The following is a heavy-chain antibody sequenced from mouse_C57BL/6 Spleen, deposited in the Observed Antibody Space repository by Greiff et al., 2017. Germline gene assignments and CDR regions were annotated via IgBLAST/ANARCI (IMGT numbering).Heavy chain of an antibody. D-gene: IGHD1-1*01. J-gene: IGHJ3*01. CDR1: GFNIKDYY. CDR2: IDPEDGET. V-gene: IGHV14-2*01. CDR3: ARPYYYGSSPAY. Sequence: VQLQQSGAELVKPGASVKLSCTASGFNIKDYYMHWVKQRTEQGLEWIGRIDPEDGETKYAPKFPGKATITADTSSNTAYLQLSSLTSEDTAVYYCARPYYYGSSPAYWGQGTLVTVSA.